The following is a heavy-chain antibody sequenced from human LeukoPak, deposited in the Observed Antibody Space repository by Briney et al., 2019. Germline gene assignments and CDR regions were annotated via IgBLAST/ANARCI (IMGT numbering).Heavy chain of an antibody. V-gene: IGHV3-30*04. Sequence: PGGSLRLSCAASGFTFSSYAMHWVRQAPGKGLEWVAVISYDGSNKYYADSVKGRVTISRDNSKNTLYLQMNSLRAEDTAVYYCARDCPHDSSGYYPHFDYWGQGTLVTVSS. CDR1: GFTFSSYA. CDR2: ISYDGSNK. D-gene: IGHD3-22*01. J-gene: IGHJ4*02. CDR3: ARDCPHDSSGYYPHFDY.